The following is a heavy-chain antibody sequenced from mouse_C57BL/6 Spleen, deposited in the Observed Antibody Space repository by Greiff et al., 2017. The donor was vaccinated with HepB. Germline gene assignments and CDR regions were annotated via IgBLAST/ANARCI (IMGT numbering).Heavy chain of an antibody. D-gene: IGHD2-4*01. CDR2: IDPETGGT. Sequence: VQLKESGAELVRPGASVTLSCKASGYTFTDYEMHWVKQTPVHGLEWIGAIDPETGGTAYNQKFKGKAILTADKSSSTAYMGLRSLTSEDSAVYYCTRGGYDYDEDFDYWGQGTTLTVSS. CDR3: TRGGYDYDEDFDY. J-gene: IGHJ2*01. CDR1: GYTFTDYE. V-gene: IGHV1-15*01.